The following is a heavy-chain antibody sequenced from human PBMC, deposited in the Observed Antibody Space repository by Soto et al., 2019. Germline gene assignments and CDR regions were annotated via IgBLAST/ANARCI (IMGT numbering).Heavy chain of an antibody. D-gene: IGHD6-13*01. J-gene: IGHJ4*02. Sequence: QVQLVECGGGVVQPGRSLRLSCAASGFTFSSYGMHWVRQAPGKGLEWVAIIWYDGSNKYYADSVKGRFTISRDNSKNTLYLQMNSLRAEDTAVYYCARDHSSSWYGLDFWGQGTLVTVSS. CDR3: ARDHSSSWYGLDF. CDR2: IWYDGSNK. V-gene: IGHV3-33*01. CDR1: GFTFSSYG.